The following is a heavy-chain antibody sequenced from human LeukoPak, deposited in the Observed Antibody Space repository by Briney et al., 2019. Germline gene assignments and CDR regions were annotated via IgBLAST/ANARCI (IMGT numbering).Heavy chain of an antibody. CDR3: ARAERWGSGLRWKAYYYYYYMDV. V-gene: IGHV4-34*01. Sequence: SSETLSLTCAVYGGSFSGYYWSWIRQPPGKGLEWIGEINHSGSTNYNPSLKSRVNISVDTSKNQFSLKLSSVTAADTAVYYCARAERWGSGLRWKAYYYYYYMDVWGKGTTVTVSS. CDR1: GGSFSGYY. D-gene: IGHD4-23*01. J-gene: IGHJ6*03. CDR2: INHSGST.